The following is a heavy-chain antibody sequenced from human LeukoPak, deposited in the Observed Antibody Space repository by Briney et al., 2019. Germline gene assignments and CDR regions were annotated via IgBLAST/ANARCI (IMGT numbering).Heavy chain of an antibody. D-gene: IGHD5/OR15-5a*01. J-gene: IGHJ4*02. CDR3: AKKVGLVSAPLWYFDV. Sequence: GGSLRLSCEASGFTFSSYAMSWVRQAPGKGREWVAAISGPAGSCDYADSVKGRFTVSRDNSKNTLFLQMNSLRAEDTATYYCAKKVGLVSAPLWYFDVWGQGTLVAVSS. CDR2: ISGPAGSC. CDR1: GFTFSSYA. V-gene: IGHV3-23*01.